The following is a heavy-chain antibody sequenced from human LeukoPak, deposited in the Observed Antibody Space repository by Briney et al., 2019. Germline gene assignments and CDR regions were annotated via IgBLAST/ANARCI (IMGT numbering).Heavy chain of an antibody. D-gene: IGHD1-26*01. Sequence: ASVKVSCKASGYTFTSYYMHWVRQAPGQGLEWMGGIIPIFGTANYAQKFQGRVTITADESTSTAYMELSSLRSEDTAVYYCAAYRGAHHKTFDYWGRGTLVTVSS. J-gene: IGHJ4*02. V-gene: IGHV1-69*13. CDR1: GYTFTSYY. CDR3: AAYRGAHHKTFDY. CDR2: IIPIFGTA.